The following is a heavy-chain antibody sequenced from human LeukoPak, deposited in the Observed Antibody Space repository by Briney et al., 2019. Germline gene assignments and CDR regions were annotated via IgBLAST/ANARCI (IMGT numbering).Heavy chain of an antibody. Sequence: GGSLRLSCAASGFTFSSYAMSWVRQAPGKGLECVSAISGSGGSTYYADSVKGRFTISRDNSKNTLYLQMNSLRAEDTAVYYCARDRASYDFWSGYNYMDVWGKGTTVTVSS. V-gene: IGHV3-23*01. CDR3: ARDRASYDFWSGYNYMDV. CDR1: GFTFSSYA. D-gene: IGHD3-3*01. J-gene: IGHJ6*03. CDR2: ISGSGGST.